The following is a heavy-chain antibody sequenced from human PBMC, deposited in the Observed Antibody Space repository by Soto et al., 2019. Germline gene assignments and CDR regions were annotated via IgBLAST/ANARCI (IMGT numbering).Heavy chain of an antibody. V-gene: IGHV4-59*01. D-gene: IGHD3-22*01. Sequence: QVQLQESGPGLVKPSETLSLTCTVSGGSISNYYWSWIRQPPGKGLEWIGYIYDSGGANYNPSLNSRVTISIDTSKKQFSLKLSSVTAADTAVYYCAREDDSSGYYRFDSWGQGTLVTVSS. CDR1: GGSISNYY. CDR3: AREDDSSGYYRFDS. J-gene: IGHJ4*02. CDR2: IYDSGGA.